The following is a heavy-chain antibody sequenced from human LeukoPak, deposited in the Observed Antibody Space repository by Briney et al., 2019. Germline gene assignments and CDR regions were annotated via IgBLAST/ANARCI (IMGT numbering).Heavy chain of an antibody. CDR1: GFTVSSNY. V-gene: IGHV3-66*01. D-gene: IGHD3-10*01. Sequence: PGGSLRLSCAASGFTVSSNYMSWVRQAPGKGLEWVSVIYSGGSTYYADSVKGRFTISRDNSKNTLYLQMNSLRAEDTAVYYCASELYYGSGSHAFDIWGQGTMVTVSS. CDR2: IYSGGST. J-gene: IGHJ3*02. CDR3: ASELYYGSGSHAFDI.